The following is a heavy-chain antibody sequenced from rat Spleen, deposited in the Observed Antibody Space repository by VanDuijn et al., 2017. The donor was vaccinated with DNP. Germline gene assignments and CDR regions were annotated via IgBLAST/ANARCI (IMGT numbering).Heavy chain of an antibody. D-gene: IGHD1-1*01. CDR2: MWSGGST. CDR3: TSYYSGDFHY. V-gene: IGHV2S63*01. J-gene: IGHJ2*01. Sequence: EVQLKESGPGLVQPSQTLSLTCTVSGFSLTDSSVHWVRQPPGKGLEWMGLMWSGGSTAYNSALKSRLSISRDTSKSQVFLKMNSLQTEDTAIYYCTSYYSGDFHYWGQGVMVTVSS. CDR1: GFSLTDSS.